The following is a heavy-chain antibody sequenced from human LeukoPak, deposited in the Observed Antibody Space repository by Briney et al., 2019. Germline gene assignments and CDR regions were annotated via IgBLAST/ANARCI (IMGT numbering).Heavy chain of an antibody. D-gene: IGHD5-24*01. CDR2: ISYDGSNK. CDR3: ASIGDGYTQWYFDY. Sequence: PGRSLRLSCAASGFTFSSYGMHWVRQAPGKGLEWVAVISYDGSNKYYADSVKGRFTISRDNSKNTLYLQMNSLRAEDTAVYYCASIGDGYTQWYFDYWGQGTLVTVSS. V-gene: IGHV3-30*03. J-gene: IGHJ4*02. CDR1: GFTFSSYG.